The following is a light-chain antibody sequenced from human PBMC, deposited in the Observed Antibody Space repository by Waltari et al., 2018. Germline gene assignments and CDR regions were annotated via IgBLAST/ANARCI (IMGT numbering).Light chain of an antibody. CDR2: GAA. V-gene: IGKV3-20*01. Sequence: DIVLTQSPGTLSLSPGERATLSCRASRHVRDAYIAWYQQRPGQAPRLLIYGAASRATGIPARFSGTGSGTDYTLTISRLEPEDFAVYFCQQYGTSPRTFGQGTKVEIK. J-gene: IGKJ1*01. CDR1: RHVRDAY. CDR3: QQYGTSPRT.